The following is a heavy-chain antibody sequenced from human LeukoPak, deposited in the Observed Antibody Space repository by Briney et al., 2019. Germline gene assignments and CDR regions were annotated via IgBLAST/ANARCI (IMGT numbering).Heavy chain of an antibody. V-gene: IGHV3-7*01. Sequence: GGPLSLPCAASGFPFKRLWVTCLRDAPEKAREWVANIKEEGSENSYVESVKGRFTISRDNAKNSLYLQLNSLRAEDTAVYFCARQRYSDYWGQGTLVTVSS. D-gene: IGHD1-1*01. CDR2: IKEEGSEN. CDR1: GFPFKRLW. J-gene: IGHJ4*02. CDR3: ARQRYSDY.